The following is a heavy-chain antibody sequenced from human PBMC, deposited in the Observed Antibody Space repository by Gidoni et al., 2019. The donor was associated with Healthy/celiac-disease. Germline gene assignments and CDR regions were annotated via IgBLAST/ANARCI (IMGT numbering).Heavy chain of an antibody. J-gene: IGHJ4*02. Sequence: QLQLQESGPGLVKPSETLSLTCTVSGGSTSSSSYYWGWIRQPPGKGLEWIGSIYYSGSTYYNPSLKSRVTISVDTSKNQFSLKLSSVTAADTAVYYCARDQDLLGEGPNYFDYWGQGTLVTVSS. CDR3: ARDQDLLGEGPNYFDY. CDR2: IYYSGST. D-gene: IGHD3-10*01. V-gene: IGHV4-39*02. CDR1: GGSTSSSSYY.